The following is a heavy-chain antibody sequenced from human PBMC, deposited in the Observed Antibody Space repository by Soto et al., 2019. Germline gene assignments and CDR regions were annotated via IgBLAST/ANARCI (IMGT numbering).Heavy chain of an antibody. CDR2: INPNSGDT. J-gene: IGHJ4*02. CDR3: ARMDTTMALDY. D-gene: IGHD5-18*01. CDR1: GYTFTGYY. V-gene: IGHV1-2*02. Sequence: QVQLVQSGAEVKKPGASVKVSCKASGYTFTGYYMHWVRQAPGQGLEWLGWINPNSGDTKYAQKFQDRVTMTRDTSISTAYMELSRLRSGDTAVYYCARMDTTMALDYWGQGPLVTVSS.